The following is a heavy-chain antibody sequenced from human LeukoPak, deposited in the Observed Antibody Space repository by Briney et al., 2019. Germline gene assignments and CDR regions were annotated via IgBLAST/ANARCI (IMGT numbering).Heavy chain of an antibody. J-gene: IGHJ4*02. V-gene: IGHV1-46*01. CDR3: ARVRVGSSLDY. Sequence: ASVKVSCKVSGYSFTSNYIHWVRQAPGQGLEWMGMIYPRDGSTSYAQRFQDRVTVTRDTSTSTVHMELSGLRSEDTAVYYCARVRVGSSLDYWGQGTLVTVSS. CDR2: IYPRDGST. CDR1: GYSFTSNY. D-gene: IGHD6-13*01.